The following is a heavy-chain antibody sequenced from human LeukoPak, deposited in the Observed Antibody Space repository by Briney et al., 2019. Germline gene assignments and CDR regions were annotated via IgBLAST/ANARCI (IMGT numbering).Heavy chain of an antibody. CDR1: GFTFSSYA. V-gene: IGHV3-23*01. D-gene: IGHD4-23*01. CDR2: ISGSGGST. CDR3: AKRGLLRGGNSADY. J-gene: IGHJ4*02. Sequence: PGGSLRLSCAASGFTFSSYAMSWVRQAPGKGLEWVSAISGSGGSTYYADSVKGRFTISRDNSKNTLYLQMNSLRAEDTAVYYCAKRGLLRGGNSADYWGQGTLVTVSS.